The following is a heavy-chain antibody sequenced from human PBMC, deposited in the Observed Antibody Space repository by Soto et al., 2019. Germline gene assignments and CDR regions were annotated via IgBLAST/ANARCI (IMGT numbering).Heavy chain of an antibody. J-gene: IGHJ4*02. CDR1: GFTFSSYV. CDR3: ARGYCSGDTCYHIDY. CDR2: ISGSGGST. Sequence: EVQLLDSGGGSVQPGGSLRLSCAASGFTFSSYVMRWVRQAPGKGLELVSSISGSGGSTYYTDSVKGRFTISRDNSQNTVYLQMNSLRAEDTAVYFCARGYCSGDTCYHIDYWGQGTLVTVSS. D-gene: IGHD2-15*01. V-gene: IGHV3-23*01.